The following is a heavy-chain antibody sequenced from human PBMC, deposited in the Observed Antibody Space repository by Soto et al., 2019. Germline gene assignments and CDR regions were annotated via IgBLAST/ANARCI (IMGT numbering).Heavy chain of an antibody. Sequence: GGSLRLSCAASGFTFSSYAMRWVRQAPGKGLEWGSAISGSGGNTYYADSVKGRFTISRDNSKNSLNLQKNSLRAEDTAVYYCANLERWLRRKHPYYFDYWGQGTLVTVSS. V-gene: IGHV3-23*01. J-gene: IGHJ4*02. CDR3: ANLERWLRRKHPYYFDY. CDR1: GFTFSSYA. CDR2: ISGSGGNT. D-gene: IGHD6-19*01.